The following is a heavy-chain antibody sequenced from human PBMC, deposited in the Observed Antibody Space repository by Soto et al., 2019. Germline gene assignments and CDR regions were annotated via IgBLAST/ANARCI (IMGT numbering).Heavy chain of an antibody. Sequence: SETLSLTCTVSGGSISSYYWSWIRQPPGKGLEWIGYIYYSGSTNYNPSLKSRVTISVDTSKNQFSLKLSSVTAADTAVYYCARGIGATITSHWGQGTLVTVSS. CDR2: IYYSGST. CDR1: GGSISSYY. D-gene: IGHD5-12*01. J-gene: IGHJ4*02. CDR3: ARGIGATITSH. V-gene: IGHV4-59*01.